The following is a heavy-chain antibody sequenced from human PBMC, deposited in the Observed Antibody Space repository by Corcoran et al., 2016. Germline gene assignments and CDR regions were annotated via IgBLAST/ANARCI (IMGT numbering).Heavy chain of an antibody. CDR3: ASTGIVATIDYYGMDV. D-gene: IGHD5-12*01. CDR2: IYYSGST. J-gene: IGHJ6*02. Sequence: QVQLQESGPGLVKPSEALSLTCTVSGGSISSYYWSWIRQPPGKGLEWIGYIYYSGSTNYNPSLKSRVTISVDTSKNQFSLKLSSVTAAATAVYYCASTGIVATIDYYGMDVWGQGTTVTVSS. CDR1: GGSISSYY. V-gene: IGHV4-59*01.